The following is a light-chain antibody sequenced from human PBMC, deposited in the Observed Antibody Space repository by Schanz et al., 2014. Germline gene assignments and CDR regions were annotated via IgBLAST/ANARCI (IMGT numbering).Light chain of an antibody. J-gene: IGKJ1*01. CDR2: VGS. Sequence: DIVMTQSPLSLAVTPGAPASISCMSSQSLLHANGYNYVDWYLQKPGQSPQLLIYVGSSRAYGVPDRFSGSGSGTDFTLKISRVEAEDVGVYYCMQNLLTFWTFGQGTRVDIK. CDR3: MQNLLTFWT. CDR1: QSLLHANGYNY. V-gene: IGKV2-28*01.